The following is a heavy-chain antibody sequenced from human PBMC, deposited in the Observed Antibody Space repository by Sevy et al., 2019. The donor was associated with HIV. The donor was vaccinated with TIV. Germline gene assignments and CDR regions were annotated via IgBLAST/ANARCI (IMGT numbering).Heavy chain of an antibody. CDR2: IKQDESEK. CDR1: GFTVGTYW. J-gene: IGHJ6*02. Sequence: GESLKISCAASGFTVGTYWMSWVRQAPGKGQQWVASIKQDESEKNYVDSVKGRFTISRDNAKNSLALQMNSLRAEDTAVYYCARDLIVPTGMFYYGMDVWGQGTTVTVSS. D-gene: IGHD2-2*01. V-gene: IGHV3-7*01. CDR3: ARDLIVPTGMFYYGMDV.